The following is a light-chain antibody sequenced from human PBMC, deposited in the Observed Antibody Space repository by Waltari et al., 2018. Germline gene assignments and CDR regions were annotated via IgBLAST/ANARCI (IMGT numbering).Light chain of an antibody. CDR2: ATS. CDR1: QDITNA. Sequence: QMTQSPSSLSGFVVDRVTISCRASQDITNALAWYQHKLGRAPKLLIYATSKLEGGVPARFSGRGSGTTYTLTIDSLQSDDSASYFCQQYFSVPLTFGGGSKIEI. CDR3: QQYFSVPLT. V-gene: IGKV1-NL1*01. J-gene: IGKJ4*01.